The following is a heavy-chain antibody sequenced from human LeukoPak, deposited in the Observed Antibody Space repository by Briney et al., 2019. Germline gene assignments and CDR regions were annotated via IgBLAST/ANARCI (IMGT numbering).Heavy chain of an antibody. CDR1: GGSISSGSYY. J-gene: IGHJ4*02. Sequence: SSETLSLTCTVSGGSISSGSYYWSWIRQPAGKGLEWIGRIYTSGSTNYNPSLKSRVTISVDTSKNQYSLKLSSVTAADTAVYYCARATYYDLFFDYWGQGTLVTVSS. CDR2: IYTSGST. CDR3: ARATYYDLFFDY. D-gene: IGHD3-3*01. V-gene: IGHV4-61*02.